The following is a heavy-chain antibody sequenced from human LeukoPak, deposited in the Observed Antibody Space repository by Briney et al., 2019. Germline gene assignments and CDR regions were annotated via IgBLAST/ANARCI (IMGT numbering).Heavy chain of an antibody. CDR1: GFTFSNYE. V-gene: IGHV3-48*03. D-gene: IGHD2-2*01. CDR3: AREANYCSSTSCYLNWFDP. Sequence: GGSLRLSCAASGFTFSNYEMNWVRQAPGKGLEWVSYISAGASVTYDADSVKGRFSISRDNAKNSLYLQMNSLRAEDTAVYYCAREANYCSSTSCYLNWFDPWGQGTLVTVSS. J-gene: IGHJ5*02. CDR2: ISAGASVT.